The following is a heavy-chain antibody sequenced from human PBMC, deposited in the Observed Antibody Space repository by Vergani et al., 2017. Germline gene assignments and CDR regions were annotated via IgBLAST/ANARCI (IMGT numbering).Heavy chain of an antibody. CDR3: ARDLGGGWPILHD. CDR1: GFDFSSYI. V-gene: IGHV3-48*01. Sequence: QLVESGGGWVQPGGSLRLSCVVSGFDFSSYIMNWVRQAPGKGLEWVSFVSTGTKSQSYAESVKGRFTISRDSAKNSLYLQMDSLRAEDTAVYYCARDLGGGWPILHDWGKGTTVTVSS. D-gene: IGHD3-9*01. J-gene: IGHJ6*04. CDR2: VSTGTKSQ.